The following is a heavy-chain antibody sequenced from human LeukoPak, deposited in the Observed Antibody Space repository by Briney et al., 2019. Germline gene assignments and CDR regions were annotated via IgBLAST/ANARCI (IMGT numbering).Heavy chain of an antibody. Sequence: LAGGSLRLSCAASGFTFSSYEMNWVRQAPGKGLEWVSYISSSGSTIYYADSVKGRFTISRDNSKNTLYLQMNSLRAEDTAVYYCARGPAIYSSGWLPLVYWGQGTLVTVSS. CDR1: GFTFSSYE. J-gene: IGHJ4*02. V-gene: IGHV3-48*03. CDR2: ISSSGSTI. CDR3: ARGPAIYSSGWLPLVY. D-gene: IGHD6-19*01.